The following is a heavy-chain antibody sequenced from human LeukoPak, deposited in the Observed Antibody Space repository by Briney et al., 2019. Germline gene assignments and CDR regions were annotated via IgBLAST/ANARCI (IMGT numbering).Heavy chain of an antibody. J-gene: IGHJ3*02. V-gene: IGHV4-61*05. D-gene: IGHD5/OR15-5a*01. CDR1: GGSISSSSYY. CDR2: IYYSGST. Sequence: SETLSLTCTISGGSISSSSYYWGWIRQPPGKGLEWIGYIYYSGSTNYNPSLKSRVTISVDTSKDQFSLKLSSVTAADTAVYYCARISVTAFDIWGQGTMVTVSS. CDR3: ARISVTAFDI.